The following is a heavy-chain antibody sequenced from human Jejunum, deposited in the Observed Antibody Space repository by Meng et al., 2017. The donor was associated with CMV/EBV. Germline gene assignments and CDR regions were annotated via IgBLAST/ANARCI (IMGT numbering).Heavy chain of an antibody. J-gene: IGHJ1*01. CDR2: IGATINYM. CDR1: GLTFSDYT. Sequence: GLTFSDYTMNWVRQAPGKGLEWVSSIGATINYMYYADSVRGRFTIYRDNAKNSVYLQMDSLRADDTAVYYCVRETGYDTSAYADVWGQGTLVTVSS. V-gene: IGHV3-21*04. D-gene: IGHD3-22*01. CDR3: VRETGYDTSAYADV.